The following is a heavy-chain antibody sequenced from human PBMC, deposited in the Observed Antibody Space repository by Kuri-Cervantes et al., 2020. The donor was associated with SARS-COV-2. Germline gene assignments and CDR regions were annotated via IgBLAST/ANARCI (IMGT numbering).Heavy chain of an antibody. J-gene: IGHJ4*02. CDR2: ISGSGGST. V-gene: IGHV3-23*01. CDR1: GFTFSSYA. Sequence: LSLTCAASGFTFSSYAMSWVRQAPGKGLEWVSAISGSGGSTYYADSVKGRFTISRDNSKNTLYLQMNSLRAEDTAVYYCAKTTMVQGVIISGWIDYWGQGTPVTVSS. CDR3: AKTTMVQGVIISGWIDY. D-gene: IGHD3-10*01.